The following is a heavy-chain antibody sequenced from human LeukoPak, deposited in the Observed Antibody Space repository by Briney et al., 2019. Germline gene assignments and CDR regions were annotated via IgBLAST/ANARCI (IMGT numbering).Heavy chain of an antibody. V-gene: IGHV3-21*04. D-gene: IGHD4-17*01. CDR3: ARDLRSTYGDYGLDY. CDR2: ISSSSSYI. CDR1: GFTFSSYS. J-gene: IGHJ4*02. Sequence: GGSLRLSCAASGFTFSSYSMNWVRQAPGKGLEWVSSISSSSSYIYYADSVKGRFTISRDNAKNSLYLQMNSLRAEDTAVYYCARDLRSTYGDYGLDYWGQGTLVTVSS.